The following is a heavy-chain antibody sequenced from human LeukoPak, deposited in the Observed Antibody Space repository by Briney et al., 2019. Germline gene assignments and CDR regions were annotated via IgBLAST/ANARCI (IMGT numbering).Heavy chain of an antibody. V-gene: IGHV3-53*01. D-gene: IGHD3-3*01. J-gene: IGHJ4*02. Sequence: GGSLRLSCAASGLRISYYYMSWVRQAPGKGLEWVSVVYSGPGGSTYYAESVKGRFTISRDSSTNTLFLQMVRVSAEDTAVYYCARVGVDRDRAFEYWGQGTLVTVSS. CDR1: GLRISYYY. CDR2: VYSGPGGST. CDR3: ARVGVDRDRAFEY.